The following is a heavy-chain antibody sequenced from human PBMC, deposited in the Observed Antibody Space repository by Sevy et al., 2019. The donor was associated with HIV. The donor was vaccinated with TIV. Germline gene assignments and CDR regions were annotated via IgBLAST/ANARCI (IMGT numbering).Heavy chain of an antibody. D-gene: IGHD6-13*01. CDR1: GGSFSGYY. V-gene: IGHV4-34*01. J-gene: IGHJ5*02. CDR3: ATRGQQLVHRWFDP. Sequence: SETLSLTCAVYGGSFSGYYWSWIRQPPGKGLEWIGEINHSGRTNYNPSLKSRVTISVDTSKNQCSLKLSSVTAADTAVYYCATRGQQLVHRWFDPWGQGTLVTVSS. CDR2: INHSGRT.